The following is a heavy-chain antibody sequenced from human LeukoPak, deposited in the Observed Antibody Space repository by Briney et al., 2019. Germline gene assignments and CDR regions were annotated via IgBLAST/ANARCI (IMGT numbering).Heavy chain of an antibody. CDR2: MNPNSGNT. V-gene: IGHV1-8*01. J-gene: IGHJ4*02. D-gene: IGHD1-26*01. CDR1: GYTFTSYD. Sequence: ASVKVSCKASGYTFTSYDINWVRQATGQGLEWMGWMNPNSGNTGYAQKFQGRVTMTRNTSISTAYMELSSLRSEDTAVYYCARIRSGSYYVDFDYWGQGTLATVSS. CDR3: ARIRSGSYYVDFDY.